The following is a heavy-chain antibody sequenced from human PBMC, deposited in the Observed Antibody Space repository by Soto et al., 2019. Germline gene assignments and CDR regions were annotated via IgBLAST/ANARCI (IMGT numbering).Heavy chain of an antibody. D-gene: IGHD3-3*01. CDR1: GGSTRSNVYY. CDR2: MSYTTTA. Sequence: KPSETLSLTCAVSGGSTRSNVYYWGWVRQPPGKGLEWIGSMSYTTTAYYNPSLRSRVLISVDTSKHQFSLRLSSVTAADTAVYYCVRHGRDGVPIYGVAEYNFVTWGQGTLVTVSS. J-gene: IGHJ4*02. CDR3: VRHGRDGVPIYGVAEYNFVT. V-gene: IGHV4-39*01.